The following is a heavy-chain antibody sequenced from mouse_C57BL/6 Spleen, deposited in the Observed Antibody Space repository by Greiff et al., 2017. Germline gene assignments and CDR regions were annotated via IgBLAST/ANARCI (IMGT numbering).Heavy chain of an antibody. CDR2: IDPSDSET. D-gene: IGHD1-1*02. V-gene: IGHV1-52*01. CDR3: ARSGGYYRYFDV. Sequence: QVQLQQPGAELVRPGSSVKLSCKASGYTFTSYWMHWVKQRPIQGLEWIGNIDPSDSETHYNQKFKDKATLTVDKSSSTAYMQLSSLTSEDSAVYYCARSGGYYRYFDVWGTGTTVTV. CDR1: GYTFTSYW. J-gene: IGHJ1*03.